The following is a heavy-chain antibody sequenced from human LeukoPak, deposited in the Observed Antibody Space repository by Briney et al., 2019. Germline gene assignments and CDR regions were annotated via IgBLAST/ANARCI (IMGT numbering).Heavy chain of an antibody. D-gene: IGHD2-2*01. V-gene: IGHV3-30*02. J-gene: IGHJ4*02. CDR2: IRYDGSNK. Sequence: GGSLRLSCAASGFTFSSCGMHWVRQAPGKGLEWVAFIRYDGSNKYYADSVKGRFTISRDNSKNTLYLQMNSLRAEDTAVYYCANTVVPAANTDYWGQGTLVTVSS. CDR3: ANTVVPAANTDY. CDR1: GFTFSSCG.